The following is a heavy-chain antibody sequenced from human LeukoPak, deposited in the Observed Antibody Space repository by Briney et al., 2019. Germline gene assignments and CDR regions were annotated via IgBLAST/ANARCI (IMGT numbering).Heavy chain of an antibody. V-gene: IGHV4-34*01. J-gene: IGHJ4*02. CDR3: ARGPLITIFGVVISPHYFDY. CDR1: GGSFSGYY. D-gene: IGHD3-3*01. Sequence: SETLSLTCAVYGGSFSGYYWSWIRQPPGKGLEWIGEINHSGSTNYNPSLKSRVTISVDTSKNQFSLKLSSVTAADTAVHYCARGPLITIFGVVISPHYFDYWGQGTLVTVSS. CDR2: INHSGST.